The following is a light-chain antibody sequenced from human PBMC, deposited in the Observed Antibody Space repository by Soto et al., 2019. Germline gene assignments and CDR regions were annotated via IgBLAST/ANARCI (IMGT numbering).Light chain of an antibody. V-gene: IGKV3-20*01. Sequence: EIVLTQSPGTPSLSPGEGASLSCRASQAISGNYLAWYQHKPGQAPRLLMYGASSRATGIPDRFSGSGSGTDFTLTISRLEPEDFAVYYCQQYGSSPPITFGQGTRWRLN. CDR3: QQYGSSPPIT. CDR1: QAISGNY. CDR2: GAS. J-gene: IGKJ5*01.